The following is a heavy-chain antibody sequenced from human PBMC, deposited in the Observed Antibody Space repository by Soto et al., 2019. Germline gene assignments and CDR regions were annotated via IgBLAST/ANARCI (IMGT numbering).Heavy chain of an antibody. D-gene: IGHD2-8*01. CDR3: ERGLNVP. Sequence: GGSLRLSCAASGFTVSNNYMSWVRQAPGKGLEWVSVIYTEGSTYYADSVKGRFTISRDISKNTLHLQMNSLRVDDTAVYYCERGLNVPWGPGTLVTVSS. CDR1: GFTVSNNY. V-gene: IGHV3-66*01. CDR2: IYTEGST. J-gene: IGHJ5*02.